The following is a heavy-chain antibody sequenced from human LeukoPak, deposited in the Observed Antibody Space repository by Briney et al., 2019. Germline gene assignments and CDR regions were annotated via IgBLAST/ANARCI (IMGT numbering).Heavy chain of an antibody. J-gene: IGHJ4*02. CDR2: MYYSGST. CDR1: GASISSGGYY. Sequence: SETLSLTYTVSGASISSGGYYWSWLRQHPWKGLEWIVSMYYSGSTYYNPSLKSRVTISVDTSKNQFSLKLSSGTAAGAAVYYCARSVGDYWGQGTLGTVS. D-gene: IGHD4-23*01. V-gene: IGHV4-39*01. CDR3: ARSVGDY.